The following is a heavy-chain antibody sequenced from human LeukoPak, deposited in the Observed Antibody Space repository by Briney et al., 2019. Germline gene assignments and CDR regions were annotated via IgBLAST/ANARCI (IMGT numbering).Heavy chain of an antibody. V-gene: IGHV4-39*07. Sequence: SETLSLTCTVSDGSISSIIDYWGWIRQPPGKGLEWIGRIYYSGSTYYNPSLKSRVTISVDTSKNQFSLKLSSVTAADTAVYYCARDIRGYSYGPTDYWGQGTLVTVSS. D-gene: IGHD5-18*01. CDR3: ARDIRGYSYGPTDY. J-gene: IGHJ4*02. CDR1: DGSISSIIDY. CDR2: IYYSGST.